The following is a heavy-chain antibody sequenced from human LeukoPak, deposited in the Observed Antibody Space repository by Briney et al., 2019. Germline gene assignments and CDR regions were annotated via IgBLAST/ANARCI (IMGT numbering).Heavy chain of an antibody. D-gene: IGHD2-15*01. Sequence: SQTLSLTCTVSGGTISSYYWSWIRQPPGKGLEWIGYIYYSGSTNYNPSLKSRVTISVDTSKNQFSLKLSSVTAADTAVYYCATTPNCRGGSCYSRWFDPWGQGTLVTVSS. CDR1: GGTISSYY. J-gene: IGHJ5*02. CDR2: IYYSGST. V-gene: IGHV4-59*01. CDR3: ATTPNCRGGSCYSRWFDP.